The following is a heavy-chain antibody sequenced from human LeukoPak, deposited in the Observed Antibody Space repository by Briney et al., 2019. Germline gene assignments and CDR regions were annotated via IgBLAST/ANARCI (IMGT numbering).Heavy chain of an antibody. D-gene: IGHD3-9*01. J-gene: IGHJ5*02. V-gene: IGHV1-8*01. CDR2: MNPNSGNT. CDR3: ARRKTIRTDNWFDL. Sequence: ASVKVSCKASGYTFTSYDINWVRQATGQGLEWMGWMNPNSGNTGYAQKFQGRVTMTRNTSISTAYMELSSLRSEDTAVYYCARRKTIRTDNWFDLWGQGTLVTVSS. CDR1: GYTFTSYD.